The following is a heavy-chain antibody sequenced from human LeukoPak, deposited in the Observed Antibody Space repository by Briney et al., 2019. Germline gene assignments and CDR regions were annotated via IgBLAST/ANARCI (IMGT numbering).Heavy chain of an antibody. V-gene: IGHV1-18*04. D-gene: IGHD3-22*01. CDR3: ARDIPDPLITMIVVVIPFGY. J-gene: IGHJ4*02. Sequence: ASVKVSCKASGYTFTTYFMHWVRQAPGQGLEWMGWISAYNGNTNYAQKLQGRVTMTTDTSTSTAYMELRSLRSDDTAVYYCARDIPDPLITMIVVVIPFGYWGQGTLVTVSS. CDR1: GYTFTTYF. CDR2: ISAYNGNT.